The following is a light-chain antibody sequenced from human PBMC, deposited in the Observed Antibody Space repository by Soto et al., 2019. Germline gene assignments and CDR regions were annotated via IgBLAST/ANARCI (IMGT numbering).Light chain of an antibody. V-gene: IGKV3-20*01. CDR3: QQYGGSPRVT. CDR1: QSVSSNY. Sequence: EIVLTQSPGTLSLSPGERVTLSCRASQSVSSNYLAWYQQKPGQAPRLLIYSASSRATGIPDRFSGSGSGTDFTLTINRLEHEDVAVYYCQQYGGSPRVTFGGGTKVEIK. CDR2: SAS. J-gene: IGKJ4*01.